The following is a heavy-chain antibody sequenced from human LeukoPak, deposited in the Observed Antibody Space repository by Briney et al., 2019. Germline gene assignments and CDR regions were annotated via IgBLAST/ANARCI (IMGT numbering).Heavy chain of an antibody. V-gene: IGHV3-20*04. Sequence: GGSLRLSCAASGFTFDDYGMSWVRQAPGKGLEWVSGINWNGGSTGYADSVKGRFTISRDNAKNSLYLQMNSLRAEDTAVYYCARGFEVTTASGLSPRFDPWGQGTLVTVSS. CDR1: GFTFDDYG. D-gene: IGHD4-17*01. CDR3: ARGFEVTTASGLSPRFDP. CDR2: INWNGGST. J-gene: IGHJ5*02.